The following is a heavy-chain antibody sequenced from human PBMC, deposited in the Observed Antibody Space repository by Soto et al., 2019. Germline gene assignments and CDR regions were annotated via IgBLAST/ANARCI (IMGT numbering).Heavy chain of an antibody. Sequence: PSETLSLTCTVSGGSISSYYWSWIRQPPGKGLEWIGYTYYSGSTNYNPSLKIRVTISVDTSKNHFSLKLSSVTAADTAVYYCARERGAQGRVSYEGAAGGSGMDVWGQGTTVTVSS. CDR2: TYYSGST. CDR3: ARERGAQGRVSYEGAAGGSGMDV. J-gene: IGHJ6*02. CDR1: GGSISSYY. V-gene: IGHV4-59*01. D-gene: IGHD6-13*01.